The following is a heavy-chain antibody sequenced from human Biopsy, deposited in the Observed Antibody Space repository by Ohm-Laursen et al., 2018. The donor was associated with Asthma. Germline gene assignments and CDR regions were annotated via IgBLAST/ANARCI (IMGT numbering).Heavy chain of an antibody. CDR3: AKDERAYYGSDSKYMQPVPLGD. J-gene: IGHJ4*02. D-gene: IGHD2-21*01. CDR1: GFTFSSYG. Sequence: SLRLSCAASGFTFSSYGMHWVRQAPGKGLEWVAVMSYDGSKKYYADSVKGRFTISKDKSDNTLYLQMNSLTAEDTAVYHCAKDERAYYGSDSKYMQPVPLGDWGQGTVVIVSA. CDR2: MSYDGSKK. V-gene: IGHV3-30*18.